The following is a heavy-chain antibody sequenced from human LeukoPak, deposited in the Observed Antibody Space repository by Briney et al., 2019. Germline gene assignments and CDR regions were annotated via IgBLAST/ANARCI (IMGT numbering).Heavy chain of an antibody. CDR3: ARARFDCRTFSCYLFDS. CDR1: GYSFISYD. D-gene: IGHD2-2*01. Sequence: ASVKVSCKASGYSFISYDINWVRQATGQGLEWMGWMNPNSGTTGYAQTFQGRVTISRNISISTAYMELSSLRSEDTAVYYCARARFDCRTFSCYLFDSWGQGTPVTVSS. J-gene: IGHJ4*02. CDR2: MNPNSGTT. V-gene: IGHV1-8*01.